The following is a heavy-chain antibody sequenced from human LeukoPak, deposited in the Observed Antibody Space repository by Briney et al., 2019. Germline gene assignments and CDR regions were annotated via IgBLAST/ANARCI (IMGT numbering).Heavy chain of an antibody. Sequence: SETLSLTCAVYGGSFSGYYWSWIRQPPGKGLEWIGEINHSGSTNYNPSLKSRVTISVDTSKNQFSLKLSSVTAADTAVHYCARELQFQFDYWGQGTLVTVSS. J-gene: IGHJ4*02. CDR3: ARELQFQFDY. D-gene: IGHD4-11*01. CDR2: INHSGST. CDR1: GGSFSGYY. V-gene: IGHV4-34*01.